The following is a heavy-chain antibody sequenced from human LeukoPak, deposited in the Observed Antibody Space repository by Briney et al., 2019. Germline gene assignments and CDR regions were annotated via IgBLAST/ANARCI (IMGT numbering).Heavy chain of an antibody. CDR3: ARDNVVMIDY. V-gene: IGHV3-23*01. J-gene: IGHJ4*02. Sequence: PGGSLRLSCAASGFTFSSYAMSWVRQAPGKGLEWVSAISGGGGSTYYADSVKGRFTISRDNAKNSLYLQMNSLRAEDTAVYYCARDNVVMIDYWGQGTLVTVSS. CDR2: ISGGGGST. D-gene: IGHD3-22*01. CDR1: GFTFSSYA.